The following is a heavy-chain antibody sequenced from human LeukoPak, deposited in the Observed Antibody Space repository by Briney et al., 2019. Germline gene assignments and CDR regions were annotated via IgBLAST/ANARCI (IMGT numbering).Heavy chain of an antibody. V-gene: IGHV3-53*01. J-gene: IGHJ2*01. CDR3: ARAIYYDDTAGYFDL. Sequence: GGSLRLSCAASGFIVSDNYMSWVRQAPGKGLEWVSVIYSDGSTYYADSEKGRFTISRDNSKNTLFLQMNSLRAEDTAMYYCARAIYYDDTAGYFDLWGRGTLVTVSS. D-gene: IGHD3-22*01. CDR2: IYSDGST. CDR1: GFIVSDNY.